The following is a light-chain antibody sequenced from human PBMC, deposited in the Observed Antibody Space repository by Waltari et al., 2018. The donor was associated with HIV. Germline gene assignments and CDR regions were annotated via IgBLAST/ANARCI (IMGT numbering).Light chain of an antibody. Sequence: SFDLRQAPALSVSPGQTARITCSGDALAKQFCYWYQQKPGPAPVLVIYNDNERPSGIPQRCSGSSSGTTATLIISWVQAEDEADYYCQSADSSVTYEVVFGGGTKLTVL. CDR1: ALAKQF. CDR3: QSADSSVTYEVV. CDR2: NDN. J-gene: IGLJ3*02. V-gene: IGLV3-25*03.